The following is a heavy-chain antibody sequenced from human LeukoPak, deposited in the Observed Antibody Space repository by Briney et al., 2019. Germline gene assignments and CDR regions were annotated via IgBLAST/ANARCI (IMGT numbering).Heavy chain of an antibody. CDR2: IKQDGSEK. CDR1: VFIFSDYW. J-gene: IGHJ4*02. Sequence: GGSLRLSCAASVFIFSDYWMSWVRQAPGKGLEWVANIKQDGSEKQYVDSAKGRFTISRDNAKNLLFLQMNSLRDEDTAVYYCARVHYYDSSVESWGQGTLVTVSS. V-gene: IGHV3-7*04. CDR3: ARVHYYDSSVES. D-gene: IGHD3-22*01.